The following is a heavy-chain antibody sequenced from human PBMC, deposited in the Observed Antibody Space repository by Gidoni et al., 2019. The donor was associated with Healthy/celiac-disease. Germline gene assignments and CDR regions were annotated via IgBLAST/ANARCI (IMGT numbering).Heavy chain of an antibody. CDR2: INHSGST. D-gene: IGHD1-26*01. CDR3: ARDYFSPFDY. V-gene: IGHV4-34*01. Sequence: VQLQQWGAGLLKPSETLSLTCAVYGGSFSGYYWSWIRQPPGKGLEWIGEINHSGSTNYNPSLKSRVTISVDTSKNQFSLKLSSVTAADTAVYYCARDYFSPFDYWGQGTLVTVSS. J-gene: IGHJ4*02. CDR1: GGSFSGYY.